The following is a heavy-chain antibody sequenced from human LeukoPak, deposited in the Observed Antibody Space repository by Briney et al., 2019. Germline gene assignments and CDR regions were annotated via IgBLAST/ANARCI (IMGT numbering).Heavy chain of an antibody. CDR2: IIPIFGTA. CDR1: GGTFTSYA. Sequence: SVKVSCKASGGTFTSYAISWVRQAPGQGLEWMGGIIPIFGTANYAQKFQGRVTITADESTSTAYMELSSLRSEDTAVYYCARAGIAAAGTLDYWGQGTLVTVSS. J-gene: IGHJ4*02. V-gene: IGHV1-69*13. D-gene: IGHD6-13*01. CDR3: ARAGIAAAGTLDY.